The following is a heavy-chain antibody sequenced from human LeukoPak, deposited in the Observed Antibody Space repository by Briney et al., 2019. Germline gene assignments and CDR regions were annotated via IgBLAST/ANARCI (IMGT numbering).Heavy chain of an antibody. V-gene: IGHV4-34*01. Sequence: PSETLSLTCAVYGGSFSGYYWSWIRQPPGKGLEWIGEINHSGSTNYNPSLKSRVTISVDTSKNQFSLKLSSGTAADTAVYYCARDYYGSGSYYTDYWGQGTLVTVSS. J-gene: IGHJ4*02. CDR1: GGSFSGYY. CDR3: ARDYYGSGSYYTDY. D-gene: IGHD3-10*01. CDR2: INHSGST.